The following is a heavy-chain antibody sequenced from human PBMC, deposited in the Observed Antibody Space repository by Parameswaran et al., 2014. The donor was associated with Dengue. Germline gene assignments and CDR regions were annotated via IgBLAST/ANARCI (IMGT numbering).Heavy chain of an antibody. CDR3: ARVGYSRITMIVVDIDY. CDR2: ISAYNGNK. D-gene: IGHD3-22*01. V-gene: IGHV1-18*01. J-gene: IGHJ4*02. Sequence: VRQMPGKGLEWMGWISAYNGNKNYAQKFQGRVTMTTDTSTSTAYMELRSLRSDDTAVYYCARVGYSRITMIVVDIDYWGQGTLVTVSS.